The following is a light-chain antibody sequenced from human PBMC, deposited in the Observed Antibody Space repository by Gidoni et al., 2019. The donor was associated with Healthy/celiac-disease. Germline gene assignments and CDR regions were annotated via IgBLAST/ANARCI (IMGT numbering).Light chain of an antibody. CDR3: QQYDNLPHT. CDR2: DAS. V-gene: IGKV1-33*01. J-gene: IGKJ2*01. CDR1: QDISNY. Sequence: DIQMTQSPSSLSASVGDRVPITCQASQDISNYLNWYQQKPGKAHKLLIYDASNLETGVPSRFSGGGSGTDFTFTISSLQPEDIATYYCQQYDNLPHTFGQGTKLEIK.